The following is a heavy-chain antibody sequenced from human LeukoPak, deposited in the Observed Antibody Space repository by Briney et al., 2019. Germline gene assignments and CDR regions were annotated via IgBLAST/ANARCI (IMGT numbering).Heavy chain of an antibody. V-gene: IGHV4-59*08. D-gene: IGHD1-14*01. CDR3: ARQPAGTAAFDI. CDR1: GGSINNYY. CDR2: IHYSGGDT. J-gene: IGHJ3*02. Sequence: SETLSLTCTVSGGSINNYYWSWIRQPPGNGLEWIGYIHYSGGDTNYNPSLKSRLTISVDTSENQISLMLTSVTAADTAFYYCARQPAGTAAFDIWAQGTMVTVSS.